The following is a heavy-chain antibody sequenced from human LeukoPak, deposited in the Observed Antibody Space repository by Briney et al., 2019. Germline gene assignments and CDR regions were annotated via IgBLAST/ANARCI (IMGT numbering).Heavy chain of an antibody. J-gene: IGHJ4*02. CDR2: ISSSSSTI. Sequence: GGSLRLSCEASGFTFSSYSMNWVRQAPGKGPEWVSYISSSSSTIYYADSVKGRFTISRDNAKNSLYLQMNSLRAEDTAVYYCARGSAAAGFDYWGQGTLVTVSS. V-gene: IGHV3-48*01. CDR3: ARGSAAAGFDY. CDR1: GFTFSSYS. D-gene: IGHD6-13*01.